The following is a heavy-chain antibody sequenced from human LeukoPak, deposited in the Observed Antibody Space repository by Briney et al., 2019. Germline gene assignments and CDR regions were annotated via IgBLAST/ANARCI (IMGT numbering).Heavy chain of an antibody. CDR3: AREWQQGYSRGWKEGPLDY. V-gene: IGHV3-7*01. D-gene: IGHD6-19*01. CDR1: GFTFSSYW. CDR2: IKQDGSEK. J-gene: IGHJ4*02. Sequence: PAGSLTLSCAASGFTFSSYWMSWVRQAPGQGLEWVANIKQDGSEKYHVDSVKGRFTISRDNAKNSLYLQMNSLRAEDTSVYYCAREWQQGYSRGWKEGPLDYWGQGTLVTVSS.